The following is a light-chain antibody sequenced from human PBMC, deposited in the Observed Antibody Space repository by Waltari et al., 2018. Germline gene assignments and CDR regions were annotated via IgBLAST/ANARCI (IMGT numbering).Light chain of an antibody. CDR2: WAS. Sequence: IVMTQSPDSLAVSLGERATINCKSSQSVLYSYYNKNYLAWYQQKPGQPPKLLIYWASTRESGVPDRFSGSGSGTDFTLTISSLQAEDVAVYYCQQHYSTPPTFGQGTKLEIK. CDR1: QSVLYSYYNKNY. J-gene: IGKJ2*01. V-gene: IGKV4-1*01. CDR3: QQHYSTPPT.